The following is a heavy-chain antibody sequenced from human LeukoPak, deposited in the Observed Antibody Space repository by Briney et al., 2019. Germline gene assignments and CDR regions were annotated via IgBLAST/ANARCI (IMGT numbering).Heavy chain of an antibody. CDR3: ARVSWNWSLDY. CDR2: IYYSGST. Sequence: PSETLTLTCTVSGGSISSYYWSWIRQPPGKGLEWIGYIYYSGSTNYNPSLKSRATISVDTSKNQFSLKLSSVTAADTAVYYCARVSWNWSLDYWGQGTLVTVSS. V-gene: IGHV4-59*01. CDR1: GGSISSYY. J-gene: IGHJ4*02. D-gene: IGHD1-7*01.